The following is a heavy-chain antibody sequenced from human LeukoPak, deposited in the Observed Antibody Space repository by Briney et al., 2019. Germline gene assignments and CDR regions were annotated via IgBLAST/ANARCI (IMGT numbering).Heavy chain of an antibody. D-gene: IGHD4-17*01. V-gene: IGHV4-59*01. CDR3: ARADGDYTSAFDI. J-gene: IGHJ3*02. Sequence: PSETLSLTCTVSGGSISSYYWSWIRQPPGKGLERIGYIYYSGSTNYNPSLKSRVTISVDTSKNQFSLKLSSVPAADTAVYYCARADGDYTSAFDIWGQGTMVTVSS. CDR1: GGSISSYY. CDR2: IYYSGST.